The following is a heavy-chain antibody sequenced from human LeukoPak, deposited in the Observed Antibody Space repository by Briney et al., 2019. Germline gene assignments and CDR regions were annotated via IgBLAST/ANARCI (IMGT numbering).Heavy chain of an antibody. Sequence: GGSLRLSCAASGFTFKNAWMHWVRQTPGKGLVWVSHINGDGSRTSYADSVRGRFTISRDNAKNTLFLQMSSLRAEDTAVYYCARDATAHFDYWGQGTLVTVSS. V-gene: IGHV3-74*01. D-gene: IGHD2-15*01. CDR2: INGDGSRT. J-gene: IGHJ4*02. CDR3: ARDATAHFDY. CDR1: GFTFKNAW.